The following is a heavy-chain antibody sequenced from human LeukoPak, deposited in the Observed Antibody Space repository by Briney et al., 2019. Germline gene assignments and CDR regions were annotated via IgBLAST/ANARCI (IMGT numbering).Heavy chain of an antibody. Sequence: PGRSLRLSCAASGFTFNNYAMHWVRRAPGEGLEWVALISSDESNKYYADSVKGRFTISRDNSMNTLYLQMNSLRADDTAVYYCATDYSYGSGSYYNRFDNWGQGTLVTVSS. CDR3: ATDYSYGSGSYYNRFDN. V-gene: IGHV3-30*03. D-gene: IGHD3-10*01. CDR1: GFTFNNYA. CDR2: ISSDESNK. J-gene: IGHJ4*02.